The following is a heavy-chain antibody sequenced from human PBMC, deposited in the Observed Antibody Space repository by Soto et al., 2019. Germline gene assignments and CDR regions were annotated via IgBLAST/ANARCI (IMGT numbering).Heavy chain of an antibody. CDR1: GFSLTTSGVG. CDR3: ANRVLRTVFGLVTTTAIYFDF. D-gene: IGHD3-3*01. CDR2: NYWDDDK. J-gene: IGHJ4*02. Sequence: QITLNESGPTVVRPTETLTLTCRFSGFSLTTSGVGVGWIRQSPGKAPEWLALNYWDDDKRYSASLKRRLTITQVTSKNQVVLTVSDLDPTDTATYYCANRVLRTVFGLVTTTAIYFDFWGQGTPVAVSS. V-gene: IGHV2-5*02.